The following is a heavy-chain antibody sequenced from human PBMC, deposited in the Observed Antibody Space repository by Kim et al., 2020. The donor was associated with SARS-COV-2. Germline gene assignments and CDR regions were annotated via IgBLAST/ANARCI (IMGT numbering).Heavy chain of an antibody. Sequence: SVKVSCKASGGTFSSYAISWVRQAPGQGLEWMGGIIPIFGTANYAQKFQGRVTITADESTSTAYMELSSLRSEDTAVYYCARAPMYYYDSSGYHYFDYWGQGTLVTVSS. CDR1: GGTFSSYA. V-gene: IGHV1-69*13. CDR2: IIPIFGTA. J-gene: IGHJ4*02. CDR3: ARAPMYYYDSSGYHYFDY. D-gene: IGHD3-22*01.